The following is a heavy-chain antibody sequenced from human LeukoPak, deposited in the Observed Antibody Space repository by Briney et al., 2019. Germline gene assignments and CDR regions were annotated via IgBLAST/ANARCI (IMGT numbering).Heavy chain of an antibody. CDR1: GYTFTSNW. Sequence: GESLKISCRGSGYTFTSNWIGWVRQMPGKGLEWMGIVYPGDSDTINSPPFQGQVTISADKSISTAYLQWSSLKASDSAMYYCARLSSAGGFSLAYYYVDVWGKGTTVTVSS. J-gene: IGHJ6*03. CDR3: ARLSSAGGFSLAYYYVDV. D-gene: IGHD6-13*01. V-gene: IGHV5-51*01. CDR2: VYPGDSDT.